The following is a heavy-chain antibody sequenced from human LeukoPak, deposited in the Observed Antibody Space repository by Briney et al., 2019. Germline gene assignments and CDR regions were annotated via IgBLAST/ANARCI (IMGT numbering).Heavy chain of an antibody. V-gene: IGHV1-2*02. D-gene: IGHD6-13*01. CDR3: ARCTAAAGTYPLDY. CDR1: GYTFTDYY. CDR2: INPNRDDT. Sequence: ASVKVSCKASGYTFTDYYMHWVRQAPGQGLEWIGWINPNRDDTIFAQKFHGRVTMIKDTSISTAYMELSRLTSDDTAVYFCARCTAAAGTYPLDYWGQGTLVTVSS. J-gene: IGHJ4*02.